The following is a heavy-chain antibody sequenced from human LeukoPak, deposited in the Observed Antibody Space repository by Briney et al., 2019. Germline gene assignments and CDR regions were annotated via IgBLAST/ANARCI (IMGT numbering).Heavy chain of an antibody. CDR3: ARVGTYYDFWSGYSDHYYGMDV. D-gene: IGHD3-3*01. CDR2: INSDGSST. CDR1: GFTFSSYW. Sequence: GGSLRLSCAASGFTFSSYWMPWVRQAPGKGLVWVSRINSDGSSTSYADSVKGRFTISRDNAKNTLYLQMNSLRAEDTAVYYCARVGTYYDFWSGYSDHYYGMDVWGQGTTVTVSS. V-gene: IGHV3-74*01. J-gene: IGHJ6*02.